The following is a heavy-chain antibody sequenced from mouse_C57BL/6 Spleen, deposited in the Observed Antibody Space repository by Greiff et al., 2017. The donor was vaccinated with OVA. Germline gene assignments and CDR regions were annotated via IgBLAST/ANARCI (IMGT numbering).Heavy chain of an antibody. CDR2: ISYDGSN. Sequence: DVQLQESGPGLVKPSQSLSLTCSVTGYSITSGYYWNWIRQFPGNKLEWMGYISYDGSNNYNPSLKNRISITRDTSKNQFFLKLNSVTTEDTATYYCARGDYYYGGAMDYWGQGTSVTVSS. V-gene: IGHV3-6*01. CDR1: GYSITSGYY. J-gene: IGHJ4*01. D-gene: IGHD1-1*01. CDR3: ARGDYYYGGAMDY.